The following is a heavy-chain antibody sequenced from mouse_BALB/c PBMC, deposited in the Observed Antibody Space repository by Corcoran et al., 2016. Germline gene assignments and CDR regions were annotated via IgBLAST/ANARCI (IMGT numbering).Heavy chain of an antibody. J-gene: IGHJ4*01. Sequence: EVQLQQSGAELVKPGASVKLSCTASGFNIKDTYMHWVKQRPEQGLEWSGRIDPANGNTKYDPKFQGKATITADTSSNTAYLQLSSLTSEDTAVYYCASYYVRNYAMDYWGQGTSVTVSS. CDR1: GFNIKDTY. CDR3: ASYYVRNYAMDY. CDR2: IDPANGNT. D-gene: IGHD1-1*01. V-gene: IGHV14-3*02.